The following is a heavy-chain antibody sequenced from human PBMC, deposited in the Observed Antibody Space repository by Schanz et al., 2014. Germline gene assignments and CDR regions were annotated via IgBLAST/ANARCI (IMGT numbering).Heavy chain of an antibody. CDR2: IYSSGST. V-gene: IGHV4-59*12. D-gene: IGHD4-17*01. CDR3: ARSPGDFPGWFDS. CDR1: GGSISNNY. J-gene: IGHJ5*01. Sequence: QVHLQESGPGLVKPSETLSLTCTVSGGSISNNYWGWIRQPPGKGLEWIGNIYSSGSTNYNPSLKSRVSISGDTSKNQFSLRLSSVPAADTAVYYCARSPGDFPGWFDSWGQGTLVTVSS.